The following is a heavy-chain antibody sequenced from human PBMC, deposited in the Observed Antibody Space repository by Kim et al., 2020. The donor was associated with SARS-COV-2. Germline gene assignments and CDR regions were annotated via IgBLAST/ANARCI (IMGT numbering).Heavy chain of an antibody. J-gene: IGHJ4*02. Sequence: RYARSFQGRVTTTIDSSTRTASMELSSLTSEDTAVYYCARAWDQICDVWGQGTLVTVSS. CDR3: ARAWDQICDV. D-gene: IGHD1-26*01. V-gene: IGHV1-46*01.